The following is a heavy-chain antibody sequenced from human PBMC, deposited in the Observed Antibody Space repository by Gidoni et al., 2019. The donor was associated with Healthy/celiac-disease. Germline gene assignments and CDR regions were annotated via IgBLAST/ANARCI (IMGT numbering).Heavy chain of an antibody. CDR2: ISYDGSNK. D-gene: IGHD2-2*02. CDR3: AKDIPGQYCSSTSCYNTFDY. CDR1: GLPFRSYG. V-gene: IGHV3-30*18. J-gene: IGHJ4*02. Sequence: QVQLVESGGGVVQPGRSLRLSCAASGLPFRSYGMTRVRQAPGKGLEWVAVISYDGSNKYYADSVKCRFTISRDNSKNTLYLQMNSLRAEDTAVYYCAKDIPGQYCSSTSCYNTFDYWGQGTLVTVSS.